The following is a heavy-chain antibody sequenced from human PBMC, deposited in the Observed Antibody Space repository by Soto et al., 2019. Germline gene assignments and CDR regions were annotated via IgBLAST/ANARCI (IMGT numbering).Heavy chain of an antibody. CDR3: ASVGYNYGNAFDY. D-gene: IGHD5-18*01. CDR2: IYDGGST. V-gene: IGHV4-31*03. Sequence: PSETLSLTCTVSGGSIVRPGPYWGWLRQHPGKGLEWIGYIYDGGSTFLSPSLRSRVTMSLDASKNQISLKLTSLTAADTAIYYCASVGYNYGNAFDYWGEGTLVTVSS. CDR1: GGSIVRPGPY. J-gene: IGHJ4*02.